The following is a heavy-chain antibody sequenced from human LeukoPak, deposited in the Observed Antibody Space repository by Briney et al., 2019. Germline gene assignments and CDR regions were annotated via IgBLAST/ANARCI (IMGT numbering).Heavy chain of an antibody. J-gene: IGHJ6*03. D-gene: IGHD5-18*01. CDR3: ARTTEGGYTYDYFYYYYMDV. CDR1: GGSISSYY. V-gene: IGHV4-4*07. Sequence: SETLSLTCTVSGGSISSYYWSWIRQPAGKGLEWIGRIYTSGSTDYNPSLKSRVTMSVDTSKNQFSLKLSSVTAADTAVYYCARTTEGGYTYDYFYYYYMDVWGKGTTVTISS. CDR2: IYTSGST.